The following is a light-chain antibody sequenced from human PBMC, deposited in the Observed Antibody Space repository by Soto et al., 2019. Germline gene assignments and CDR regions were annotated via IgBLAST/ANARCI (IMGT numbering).Light chain of an antibody. J-gene: IGKJ4*01. Sequence: DIQMTQSPSSLSASVGDRVTITCRASQGIRNYLAWYQQTPGKVPKLLIYGATTLQSGVPSRFSGSGSETDFTLTISSLQPEDVATYYCQRYNSAPLTFGGGTKVDIK. CDR3: QRYNSAPLT. CDR1: QGIRNY. CDR2: GAT. V-gene: IGKV1-27*01.